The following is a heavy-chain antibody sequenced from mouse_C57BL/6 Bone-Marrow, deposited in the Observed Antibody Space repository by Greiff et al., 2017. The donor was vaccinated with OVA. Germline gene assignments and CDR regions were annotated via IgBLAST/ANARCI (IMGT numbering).Heavy chain of an antibody. CDR2: IHPNSGST. Sequence: QVQLQQPGAELVKPGASVTLSCKASGYTFTSYWMHWVKQRPGQGLEWIGMIHPNSGSTNYNEKFKSKATLTVDKSSSTAYMQISSLTSEDSAVYYCARGGCLAMDYWGQGTSVTVSS. V-gene: IGHV1-64*01. CDR3: ARGGCLAMDY. CDR1: GYTFTSYW. J-gene: IGHJ4*01. D-gene: IGHD3-3*01.